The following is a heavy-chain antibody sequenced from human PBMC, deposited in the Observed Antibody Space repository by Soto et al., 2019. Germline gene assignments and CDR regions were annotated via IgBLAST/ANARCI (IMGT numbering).Heavy chain of an antibody. V-gene: IGHV3-15*07. D-gene: IGHD3-22*01. Sequence: GGSLRLSCAASGFTFSNAWMNWVRQAPGKGLEWVGRIKSKTDGGTTDYAAPVKGRFTISRDDSKNTLYLQMNSLKTEDTAVYYCEAETYYYDSSGYYGYWGQGTLVTVSS. CDR2: IKSKTDGGTT. CDR3: EAETYYYDSSGYYGY. J-gene: IGHJ4*02. CDR1: GFTFSNAW.